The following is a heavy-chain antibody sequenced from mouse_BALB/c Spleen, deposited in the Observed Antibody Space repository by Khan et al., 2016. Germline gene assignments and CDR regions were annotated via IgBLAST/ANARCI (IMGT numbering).Heavy chain of an antibody. D-gene: IGHD1-1*01. CDR3: TRHYYGSSFWFAY. Sequence: EVELVESGGGLVQPGESLKLSCESNEYEFPSHDMSWVRKTPEKRLEMVAAINIAGNDTYYPNTMERRFIISRDNTKKTLYLQINSLSSEDTALYYCTRHYYGSSFWFAYWGQGTLVTVSA. CDR1: EYEFPSHD. J-gene: IGHJ3*01. V-gene: IGHV5-2*01. CDR2: INIAGNDT.